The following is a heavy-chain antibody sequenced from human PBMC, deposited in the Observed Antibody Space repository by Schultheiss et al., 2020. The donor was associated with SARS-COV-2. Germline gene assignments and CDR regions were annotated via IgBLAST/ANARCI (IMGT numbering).Heavy chain of an antibody. CDR3: ASGRRSGSYYFDY. V-gene: IGHV4-59*01. Sequence: SETLSLTCTVSGGSISSYYWSWIRQPPGKGLEWIGYIFYSGSTNYNPSLKSRVTISVDTSKNQFSLKLSSVTAADTAVYYCASGRRSGSYYFDYWGQGTLVTGSS. CDR2: IFYSGST. CDR1: GGSISSYY. J-gene: IGHJ4*02. D-gene: IGHD1-26*01.